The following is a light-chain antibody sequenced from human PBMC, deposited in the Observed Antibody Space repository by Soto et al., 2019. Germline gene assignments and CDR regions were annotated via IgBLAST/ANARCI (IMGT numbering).Light chain of an antibody. V-gene: IGKV3-20*01. CDR3: QQYVLSRWT. Sequence: EFVLTQSPGTLSLSPGERATLSCRASQSVSSSYLAWYQQKPGQAPRLLIYGASSRATGIPDRFSGSGSGTDFALTISRLEPEDFAVYYCQQYVLSRWTSGQGTKVEIK. CDR2: GAS. J-gene: IGKJ1*01. CDR1: QSVSSSY.